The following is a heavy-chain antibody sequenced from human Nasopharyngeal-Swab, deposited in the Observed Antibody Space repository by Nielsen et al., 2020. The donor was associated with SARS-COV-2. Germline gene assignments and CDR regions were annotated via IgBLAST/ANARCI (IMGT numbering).Heavy chain of an antibody. D-gene: IGHD3-22*01. J-gene: IGHJ4*02. Sequence: RQAPGKGLEWIGYIYYSGSTYYNPSLKSRVTISVDTSKNQFSLKLSSVTAADTAVYYCARAYRGITMIVGVFEYFDYWGQGTLGTVSS. CDR3: ARAYRGITMIVGVFEYFDY. CDR2: IYYSGST. V-gene: IGHV4-30-4*01.